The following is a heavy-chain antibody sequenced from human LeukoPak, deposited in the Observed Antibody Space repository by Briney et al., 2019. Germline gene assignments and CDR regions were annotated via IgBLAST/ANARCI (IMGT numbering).Heavy chain of an antibody. V-gene: IGHV1-2*02. CDR1: GYTFTGYY. D-gene: IGHD3-10*01. CDR3: ARGRVVRGVFRFDY. J-gene: IGHJ4*02. Sequence: ASVKVSCKASGYTFTGYYMHWVRQAPGQGLEWMGWINPNSGGTNYAQKFQGRVTMTRDTSISTAYMELSSLRSEDTAVYYCARGRVVRGVFRFDYWGQGTLVTVSS. CDR2: INPNSGGT.